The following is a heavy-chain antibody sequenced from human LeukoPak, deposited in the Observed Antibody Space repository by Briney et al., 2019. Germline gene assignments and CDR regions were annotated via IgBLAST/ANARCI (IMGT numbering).Heavy chain of an antibody. CDR2: IYYSGST. V-gene: IGHV4-59*01. CDR1: GGSISSYY. J-gene: IGHJ4*02. D-gene: IGHD2-2*02. CDR3: AREGVYPRPRGYFDY. Sequence: SETLSLTCSVSGGSISSYYWSWIRQPPGKGLEWIGYIYYSGSTNYNPSLKSRVTISVDTSKNQFSLKLSSVTAADTAVYYCAREGVYPRPRGYFDYWGQGTLVTVSS.